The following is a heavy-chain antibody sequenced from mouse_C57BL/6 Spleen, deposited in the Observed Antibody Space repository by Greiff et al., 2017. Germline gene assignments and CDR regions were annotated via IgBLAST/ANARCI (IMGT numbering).Heavy chain of an antibody. CDR3: ASKNYYYGSSAPWYFDV. CDR2: IDPSDSET. D-gene: IGHD1-1*01. V-gene: IGHV1-52*01. J-gene: IGHJ1*03. Sequence: VQLQHPGAELVRPGSSVKLSCKASGYTFTRYWMHWVKQRPIQGLEWIGNIDPSDSETHYNQKFRDKATLTVDKSSSTAYMQLSSLTSEDSAVYYCASKNYYYGSSAPWYFDVWDTGTTVTVSS. CDR1: GYTFTRYW.